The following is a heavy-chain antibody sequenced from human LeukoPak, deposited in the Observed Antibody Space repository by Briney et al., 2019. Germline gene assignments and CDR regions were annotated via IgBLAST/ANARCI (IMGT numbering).Heavy chain of an antibody. Sequence: ASVKVSCKASGGTFSSYAISWVRQAPGQGLGWMGGIIPIFGTANYVQKFQGRVTITTDGSTSTAYMELSSLRSEDTAVYYCARMYSSGWPFDYWGQGTLVTVSS. CDR1: GGTFSSYA. J-gene: IGHJ4*02. V-gene: IGHV1-69*05. D-gene: IGHD6-19*01. CDR2: IIPIFGTA. CDR3: ARMYSSGWPFDY.